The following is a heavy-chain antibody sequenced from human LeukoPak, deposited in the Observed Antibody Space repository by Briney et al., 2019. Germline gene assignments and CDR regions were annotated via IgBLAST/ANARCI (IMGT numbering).Heavy chain of an antibody. CDR2: IRNKANDYTT. CDR3: TRQYENSGYYLSYFDF. D-gene: IGHD3-22*01. Sequence: GGSLRLSCTASGFTFSDHYMDWVRQAPGKRLEWVGRIRNKANDYTTEYAASVKGRFTISRDDSKNLLYLQMNSLKTEDTAVYYCTRQYENSGYYLSYFDFWGQGALVTVSS. V-gene: IGHV3-72*01. J-gene: IGHJ4*03. CDR1: GFTFSDHY.